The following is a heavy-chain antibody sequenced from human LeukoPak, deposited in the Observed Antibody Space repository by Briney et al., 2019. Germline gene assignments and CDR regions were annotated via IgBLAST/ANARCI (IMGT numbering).Heavy chain of an antibody. CDR3: ARARLYYDFWSGYYGPFDY. V-gene: IGHV3-7*01. D-gene: IGHD3-3*01. J-gene: IGHJ4*02. Sequence: GGSLRLSCAASGFTFSRYDMSWVRQAPGKGLEWVANIKQDGSEKYYVDSVKGRFTISRDNAKNSLYLQMNSLRAEDTAVYYCARARLYYDFWSGYYGPFDYWGQGTLVTVSS. CDR1: GFTFSRYD. CDR2: IKQDGSEK.